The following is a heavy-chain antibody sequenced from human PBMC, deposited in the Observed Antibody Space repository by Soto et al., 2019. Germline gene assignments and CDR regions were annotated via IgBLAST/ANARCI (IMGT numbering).Heavy chain of an antibody. CDR1: GGSISSISYY. J-gene: IGHJ4*02. CDR3: ARRGSVSYYDY. CDR2: IYYSGST. Sequence: QLQLQESGPGMVKRSETLSLTCTVSGGSISSISYYWGWIRQPPGKGLEWIGSIYYSGSTYYNPSPKSRVSIAGYTSKSQCPLKLSSVTAADTAVYYCARRGSVSYYDYRGQGTLVTVSS. D-gene: IGHD1-26*01. V-gene: IGHV4-39*01.